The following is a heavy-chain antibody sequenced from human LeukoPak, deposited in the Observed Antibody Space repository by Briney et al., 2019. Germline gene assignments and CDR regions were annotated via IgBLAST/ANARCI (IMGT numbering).Heavy chain of an antibody. V-gene: IGHV3-23*01. CDR2: ISGSGGST. CDR1: GFTFSSYA. D-gene: IGHD5-24*01. CDR3: AKVRRRGWLPRSGYYYGMDV. Sequence: GGSLRLSCAASGFTFSSYAMSWVRQAPGKGLEWVSAISGSGGSTYYADSVKGRFTISRDNSKNTLYLQMNSLRAEDTAVYYCAKVRRRGWLPRSGYYYGMDVWGQGTTVTVSS. J-gene: IGHJ6*02.